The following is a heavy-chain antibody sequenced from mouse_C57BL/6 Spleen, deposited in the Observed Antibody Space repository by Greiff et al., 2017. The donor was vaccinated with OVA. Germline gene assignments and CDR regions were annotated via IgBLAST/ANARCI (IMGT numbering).Heavy chain of an antibody. D-gene: IGHD2-4*01. CDR1: GFTFSDYY. CDR2: ISNGGGST. J-gene: IGHJ3*01. CDR3: ARQRDMITPFAY. Sequence: EVQVVESGGGLVQPGGSLKLSCAASGFTFSDYYMYWVRQTPEKRLEWVAYISNGGGSTYYPDTVKGRFTISRDNAKNTLYLQMSRLKSEDTAMYYCARQRDMITPFAYWGQGTLVTVSA. V-gene: IGHV5-12*01.